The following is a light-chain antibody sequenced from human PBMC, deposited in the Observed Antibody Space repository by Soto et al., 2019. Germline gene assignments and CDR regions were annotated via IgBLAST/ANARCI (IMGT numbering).Light chain of an antibody. V-gene: IGLV1-40*01. CDR1: SSNIGAGYD. Sequence: QSVLTQPPSVCGAPGQRVTISCTGSSSNIGAGYDVHWYQQFPGTAPKLLIYGNSNRPSGVPDRFSGSKSGTSASLAITGLQAEDEADYYCQSYDSSLSGVFGSGTKVTVL. CDR2: GNS. CDR3: QSYDSSLSGV. J-gene: IGLJ1*01.